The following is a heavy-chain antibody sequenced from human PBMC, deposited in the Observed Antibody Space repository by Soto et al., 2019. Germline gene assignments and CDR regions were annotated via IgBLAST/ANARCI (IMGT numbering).Heavy chain of an antibody. D-gene: IGHD5-18*01. CDR1: GYTFTSYG. CDR3: ARDMRYGYYFDY. V-gene: IGHV1-18*01. Sequence: ASVKVSCKASGYTFTSYGISWVRQAPGQGLEWMGWISAYNGNTNYAQKLQGRVTMTTDTSASTAYMELRSLRSDDTAVYYCARDMRYGYYFDYWGQGTLVTVSS. CDR2: ISAYNGNT. J-gene: IGHJ4*02.